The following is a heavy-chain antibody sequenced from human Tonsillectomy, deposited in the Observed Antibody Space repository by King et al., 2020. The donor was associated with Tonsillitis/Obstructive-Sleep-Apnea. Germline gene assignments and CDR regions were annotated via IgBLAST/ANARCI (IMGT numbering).Heavy chain of an antibody. D-gene: IGHD2-15*01. Sequence: DVQLVESGGVVVQPGGSLRLSCAASGFTFDDYTMHWVRQAPGKGLEWVSLISWDGGSTYYADSVKGRFTISRDNSKDSLYLQMNSLRTEDTALYYCAKDGHCSGGRCYPHYFDYWGQGTLVSVSS. CDR2: ISWDGGST. V-gene: IGHV3-43*01. CDR3: AKDGHCSGGRCYPHYFDY. J-gene: IGHJ4*02. CDR1: GFTFDDYT.